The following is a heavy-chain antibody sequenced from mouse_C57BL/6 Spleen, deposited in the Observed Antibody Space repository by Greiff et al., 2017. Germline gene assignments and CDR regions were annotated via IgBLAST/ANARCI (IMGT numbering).Heavy chain of an antibody. V-gene: IGHV1-64*01. D-gene: IGHD3-1*01. CDR3: ARRGYSFAVDY. CDR1: GYTFTSYW. J-gene: IGHJ4*01. Sequence: VKLQESGAELVKPGASVKLSCKASGYTFTSYWMHWVKQRPGQGLEWIGMIHPNSGSTNYNAKFKSKATLTVDKSSSTAYLQLRSLTSADSAVHYCARRGYSFAVDYWGQGTSGTVAS. CDR2: IHPNSGST.